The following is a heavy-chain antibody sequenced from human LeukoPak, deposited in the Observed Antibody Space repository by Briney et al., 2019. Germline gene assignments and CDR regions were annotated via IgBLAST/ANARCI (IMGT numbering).Heavy chain of an antibody. CDR3: AREVGGSAFDI. Sequence: GGSLRLSCAASGFTVSSNYMSWVRQAPGKGLEWVSIIYSGGSTYYADSVKGRFTISRHNSKNTLHLQMNSLRAEDTAVYYCAREVGGSAFDIWGQGTMVTVSS. V-gene: IGHV3-53*04. J-gene: IGHJ3*02. D-gene: IGHD3-16*01. CDR1: GFTVSSNY. CDR2: IYSGGST.